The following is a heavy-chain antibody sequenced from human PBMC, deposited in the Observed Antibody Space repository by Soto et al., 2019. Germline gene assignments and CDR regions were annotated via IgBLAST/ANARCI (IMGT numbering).Heavy chain of an antibody. D-gene: IGHD3-10*01. Sequence: EVQLVESGGGLIQPGGSLRLSCAVSGFTVSNNYMSWVRQAPGKGLEGVSVIYSGGYTAYGDSVKGRFTISRDNSKNTLNLKTKTRGAGATAVYYWAGRPGGGGYWGQGTLVTISS. CDR3: AGRPGGGGY. V-gene: IGHV3-53*01. J-gene: IGHJ4*02. CDR1: GFTVSNNY. CDR2: IYSGGYT.